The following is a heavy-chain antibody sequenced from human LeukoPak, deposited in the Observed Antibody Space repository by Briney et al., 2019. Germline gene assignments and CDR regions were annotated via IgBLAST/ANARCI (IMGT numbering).Heavy chain of an antibody. Sequence: SVKVSCKASGGTFSSYAISWVRQAPGQGLEWMGRIIPIFGIADYAQKFQGRVTITADKSTSTAYMELSSLRSEDTAVYYCASQGVDYYDSSRNAFDIWGQGTMVTVSS. CDR2: IIPIFGIA. CDR3: ASQGVDYYDSSRNAFDI. V-gene: IGHV1-69*04. CDR1: GGTFSSYA. D-gene: IGHD3-22*01. J-gene: IGHJ3*02.